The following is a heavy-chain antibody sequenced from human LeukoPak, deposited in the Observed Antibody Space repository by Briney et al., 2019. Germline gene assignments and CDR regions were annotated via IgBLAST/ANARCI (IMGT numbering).Heavy chain of an antibody. CDR1: GFTFSSYS. V-gene: IGHV3-21*04. CDR3: ARELGDSSGYLDYYYYYMDV. CDR2: ISSSSSYI. Sequence: GGSLRLSCAASGFTFSSYSMNWVRQAPGKGLEWVSSISSSSSYIYYADSVEGRFTISRDNAKNSLYLQMNSLRAEDTALYHCARELGDSSGYLDYYYYYMDVWGKGTTVTVSS. D-gene: IGHD3-22*01. J-gene: IGHJ6*03.